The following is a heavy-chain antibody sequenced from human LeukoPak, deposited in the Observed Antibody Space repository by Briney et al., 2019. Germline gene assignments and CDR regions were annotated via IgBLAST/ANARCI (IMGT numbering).Heavy chain of an antibody. V-gene: IGHV1-18*01. J-gene: IGHJ4*02. CDR3: ARGGYYYDSSGYYPGPMDY. D-gene: IGHD3-22*01. CDR2: ISAYNGNT. CDR1: GFTFTSHG. Sequence: EASVKVSCTASGFTFTSHGISWVRQAPGQGLEWMGWISAYNGNTNYAQKLQGRVTMTTDTSTSTAYVELRFLRSDDTAVYYCARGGYYYDSSGYYPGPMDYWGQGTLVTVSS.